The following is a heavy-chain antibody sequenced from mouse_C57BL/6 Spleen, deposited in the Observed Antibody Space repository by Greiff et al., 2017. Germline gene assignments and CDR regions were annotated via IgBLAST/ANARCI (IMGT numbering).Heavy chain of an antibody. J-gene: IGHJ2*01. CDR3: ARSGYYGRNSYYFDN. CDR1: GYAFSSSW. V-gene: IGHV1-82*01. Sequence: QVQLQQSGPELVKPGASVKISCKASGYAFSSSWMNWVKQRPGKGLEWIGRIYPGDGDTNYNGKFKGKATLTADKSSSTAYMQLSSLTSEDSAVYLCARSGYYGRNSYYFDNWGQGTTLTVSS. D-gene: IGHD1-1*01. CDR2: IYPGDGDT.